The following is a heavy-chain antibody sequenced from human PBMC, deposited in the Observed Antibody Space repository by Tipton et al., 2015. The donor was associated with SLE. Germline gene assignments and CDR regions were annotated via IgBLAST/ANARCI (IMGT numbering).Heavy chain of an antibody. V-gene: IGHV4-61*02. J-gene: IGHJ4*02. CDR1: GGSISRGSYF. CDR3: ARGGGSYYDY. Sequence: TLSLTCTVSGGSISRGSYFWTWIRQPAGKGLEWIGRVYISGDTNYNPSLKGRVTISVDTSKNQFTLKLSSVTAADTAVYYCARGGGSYYDYWGQGRLVTVSS. CDR2: VYISGDT. D-gene: IGHD1-26*01.